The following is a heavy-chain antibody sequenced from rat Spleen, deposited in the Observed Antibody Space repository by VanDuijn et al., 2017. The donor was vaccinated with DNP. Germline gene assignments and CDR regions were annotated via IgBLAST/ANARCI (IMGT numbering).Heavy chain of an antibody. V-gene: IGHV5S13*01. J-gene: IGHJ2*01. Sequence: EVLLVESDGGLVQPGRSLKLSCTASGFTFSNYGMAWVRQAPTKGLEWVASITKSGGSTYYRDSVKGRFTISRDNAKRILFLEMDSLRSEDTATYYCATGWVFDYWGQGVMVTVSS. CDR3: ATGWVFDY. CDR2: ITKSGGST. D-gene: IGHD1-11*01. CDR1: GFTFSNYG.